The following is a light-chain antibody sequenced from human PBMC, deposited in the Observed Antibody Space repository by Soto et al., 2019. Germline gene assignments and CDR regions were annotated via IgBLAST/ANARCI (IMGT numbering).Light chain of an antibody. CDR2: GAS. J-gene: IGKJ1*01. V-gene: IGKV3-15*01. Sequence: MVMTQSPATLSVSPGGRATLSCSASKSIGDTLAWYQQKPGQAPRLLIYGASSRVTGFPARFSGSGSGTDFTLTISSLQSDDVAVYYCQQYDNWPWKFGQGTKVDIK. CDR3: QQYDNWPWK. CDR1: KSIGDT.